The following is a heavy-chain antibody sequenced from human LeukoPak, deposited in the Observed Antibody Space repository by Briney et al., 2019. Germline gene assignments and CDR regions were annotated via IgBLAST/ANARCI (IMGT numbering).Heavy chain of an antibody. Sequence: SETPSLTCTVSGGSISSGGYYWSWIRQHPGKGLEWIGYIYYSGSTYYNPSLKSRVTISVDTSKNQFPLKLSSVTAADTAVYYCARSGAAAIRGPFDYWGQGTLVTVSS. CDR2: IYYSGST. D-gene: IGHD2-2*02. V-gene: IGHV4-31*03. J-gene: IGHJ4*02. CDR3: ARSGAAAIRGPFDY. CDR1: GGSISSGGYY.